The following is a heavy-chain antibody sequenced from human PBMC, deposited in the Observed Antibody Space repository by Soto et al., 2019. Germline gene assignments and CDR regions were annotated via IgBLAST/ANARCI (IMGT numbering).Heavy chain of an antibody. CDR1: GGSFSGYY. Sequence: SETLSLTCAVYGGSFSGYYWSWIRQPPGKGLEWIGEINHSGSTNYNPSLKSRVTISVDTSTNQFSLKLRSVTAADTAVYYCARGLGMSFYDSSVDYNGIWGQGTMVTVSS. CDR3: ARGLGMSFYDSSVDYNGI. J-gene: IGHJ3*02. D-gene: IGHD3-22*01. V-gene: IGHV4-34*01. CDR2: INHSGST.